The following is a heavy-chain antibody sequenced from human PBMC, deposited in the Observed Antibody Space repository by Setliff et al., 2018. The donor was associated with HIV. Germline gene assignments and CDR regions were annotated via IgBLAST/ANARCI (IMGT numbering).Heavy chain of an antibody. V-gene: IGHV7-4-1*02. Sequence: GASVKVSCKASGYTFNNYAMNWVRQAPGQGLELMGWINTNTGNPTYAQGFTGRFVFSLDTSVSTAYLQISSPKAEDTAVYFCARDLKRPNSNFWGGYPIPFDSWGQGTLVTAPQ. CDR3: ARDLKRPNSNFWGGYPIPFDS. CDR2: INTNTGNP. CDR1: GYTFNNYA. D-gene: IGHD3-3*01. J-gene: IGHJ4*02.